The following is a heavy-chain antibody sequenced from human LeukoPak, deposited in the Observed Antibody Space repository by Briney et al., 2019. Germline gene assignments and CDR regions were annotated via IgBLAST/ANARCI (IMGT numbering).Heavy chain of an antibody. D-gene: IGHD6-13*01. V-gene: IGHV4-59*08. CDR2: IYYSGST. CDR3: ARHLFPGIAAAGTEDYYYYGMDV. CDR1: GGSISSYY. J-gene: IGHJ6*02. Sequence: SETLSLTCTVSGGSISSYYWSWIRQPPGKGLEWIGYIYYSGSTNYNPSLKSRVTISVDTSKNQFSLKLSSVTAADTAVYYCARHLFPGIAAAGTEDYYYYGMDVWGQGTTVTVSS.